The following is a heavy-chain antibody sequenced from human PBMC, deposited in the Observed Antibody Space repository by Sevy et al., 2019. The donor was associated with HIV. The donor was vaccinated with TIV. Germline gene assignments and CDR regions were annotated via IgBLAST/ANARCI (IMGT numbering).Heavy chain of an antibody. CDR1: GFTFSSYA. Sequence: GGSLRLSCAASGFTFSSYAMSWVRQAPGKGLEWVSFISSRGSSTYYADSVKGRFTISRDNSKNTLYLQLNSLSAEDTAIYFCANAGIADGGTFYLFYFDYWGQGTLVTVSS. V-gene: IGHV3-23*01. CDR3: ANAGIADGGTFYLFYFDY. J-gene: IGHJ4*02. D-gene: IGHD6-13*01. CDR2: ISSRGSST.